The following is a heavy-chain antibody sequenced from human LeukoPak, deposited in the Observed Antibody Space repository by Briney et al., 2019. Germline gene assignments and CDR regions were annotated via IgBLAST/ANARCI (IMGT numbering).Heavy chain of an antibody. J-gene: IGHJ4*02. CDR2: IKSKTDGGTT. V-gene: IGHV3-15*01. CDR3: TTPVGAYSSGWYENFDY. Sequence: PGGSLRLSCAASGFTFSNAWMSWVRQAPGKGLEWVGRIKSKTDGGTTDYAAPVKGRFTISRDDSKNTLYLQMNSLKTEDTAVYYCTTPVGAYSSGWYENFDYWGQGTLVTVSS. D-gene: IGHD6-19*01. CDR1: GFTFSNAW.